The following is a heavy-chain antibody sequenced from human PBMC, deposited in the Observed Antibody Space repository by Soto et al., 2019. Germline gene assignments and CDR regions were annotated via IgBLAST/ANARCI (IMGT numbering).Heavy chain of an antibody. CDR1: GFTFSSYA. CDR3: TITNLAVAGPDH. D-gene: IGHD6-19*01. J-gene: IGHJ4*02. V-gene: IGHV3-23*01. CDR2: ISGSGGST. Sequence: EVQLLESGGGLVQPGGSLRLSCAASGFTFSSYAMSWVRQAPGKGLDWVSAISGSGGSTYYADSVKGRFTISRDNSKNTLYLQMNSLRAEDTAVYYCTITNLAVAGPDHWGQGTLVTVSS.